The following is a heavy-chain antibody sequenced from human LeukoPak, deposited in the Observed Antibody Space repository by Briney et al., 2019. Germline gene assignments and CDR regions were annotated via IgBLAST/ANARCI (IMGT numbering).Heavy chain of an antibody. CDR1: GFTFSSYD. CDR3: ARGLADYYYYYGMDV. J-gene: IGHJ6*02. V-gene: IGHV3-13*01. CDR2: IGTAGDT. Sequence: PGGSLRLSCAASGFTFSSYDMHWVRHATGKGLEWVSAIGTAGDTYYPGSVKGRFTISRENAKNSLYLQMNSLRAGDTAVYYCARGLADYYYYYGMDVWGQGTTVTVSS.